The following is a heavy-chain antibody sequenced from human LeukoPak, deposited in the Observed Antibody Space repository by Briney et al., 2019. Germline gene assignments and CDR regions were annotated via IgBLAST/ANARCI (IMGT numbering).Heavy chain of an antibody. D-gene: IGHD3-22*01. CDR3: AKGPDSRRFDY. V-gene: IGHV3-30-3*01. CDR2: ISYDGSNK. J-gene: IGHJ4*02. CDR1: GFTFSSYA. Sequence: PGGSLRLSCAASGFTFSSYAMHWVRQAPGKGLEWVAVISYDGSNKYYADSVKGRFTISRDNSKNTLYLQMNSLRAEDTAVYYCAKGPDSRRFDYWAREPWSPSPQ.